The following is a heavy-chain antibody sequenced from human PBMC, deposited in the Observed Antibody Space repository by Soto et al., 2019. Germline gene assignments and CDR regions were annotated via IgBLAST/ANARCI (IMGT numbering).Heavy chain of an antibody. V-gene: IGHV4-34*01. CDR3: ARATPRYYYGSGSPRRPRYKWFDP. CDR1: GGSFSGYY. J-gene: IGHJ5*02. CDR2: INHSGST. Sequence: SETLSLTCAVYGGSFSGYYWSWIRQPPGKGLEWIGEINHSGSTNYNPSLKSRVTISVDTSKNQFSLKLSSVTAADTAVYYCARATPRYYYGSGSPRRPRYKWFDPWGQGTLVTVSS. D-gene: IGHD3-10*01.